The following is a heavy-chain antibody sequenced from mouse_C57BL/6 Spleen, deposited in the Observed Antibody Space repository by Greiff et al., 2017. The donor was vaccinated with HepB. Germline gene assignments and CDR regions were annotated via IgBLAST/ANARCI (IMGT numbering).Heavy chain of an antibody. CDR3: VSNPYYYGSPYAMDY. V-gene: IGHV10-1*01. CDR2: ISSNSNNYAT. J-gene: IGHJ4*01. CDR1: GFSFNTYA. Sequence: EVQLVESGGGLVQPKGSLKLSCAASGFSFNTYAMNWVRQAPGKGLEWVARISSNSNNYATYYAYSVKDRFTISRDDSESMLYLQMNNLKTQDTAMYYCVSNPYYYGSPYAMDYWGQGTSVTVAS. D-gene: IGHD1-1*01.